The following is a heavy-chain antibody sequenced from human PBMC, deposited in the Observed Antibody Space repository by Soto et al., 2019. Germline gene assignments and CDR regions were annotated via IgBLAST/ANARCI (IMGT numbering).Heavy chain of an antibody. CDR1: GFTFSSYG. J-gene: IGHJ4*02. Sequence: QVQLAESGGGVVQPGRSLRLSCAASGFTFSSYGMHWVRQAPGKGLEWVAVIWYDGSNKYYADSVKGRFTISRDNSKNTLYLQMNRLRAEDTAVYYCARGRGDCSGGSCYLDYWGQGTLVTVSS. V-gene: IGHV3-33*01. CDR2: IWYDGSNK. D-gene: IGHD2-15*01. CDR3: ARGRGDCSGGSCYLDY.